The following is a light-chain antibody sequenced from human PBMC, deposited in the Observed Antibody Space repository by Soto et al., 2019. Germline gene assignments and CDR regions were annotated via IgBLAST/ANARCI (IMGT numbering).Light chain of an antibody. CDR1: SSNIGSNT. CDR3: AASDDSLNGVV. Sequence: QSVLNQPPSASGTPGQRVTISCSGSSSNIGSNTVNWYQQLPGTAPKLLIYSNNQRPSGVPDRFSGSKSGTSASLAISGLQSEDEADYYCAASDDSLNGVVFGGGTQLTVL. CDR2: SNN. J-gene: IGLJ2*01. V-gene: IGLV1-44*01.